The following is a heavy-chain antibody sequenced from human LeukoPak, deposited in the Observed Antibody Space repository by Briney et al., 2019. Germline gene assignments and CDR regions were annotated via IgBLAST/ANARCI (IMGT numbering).Heavy chain of an antibody. J-gene: IGHJ4*02. CDR1: GLRFRNYG. CDR3: ATDRNSGKYYDY. V-gene: IGHV3-33*01. D-gene: IGHD1-26*01. CDR2: IYYDGSNQ. Sequence: GGSLRLSCVVSGLRFRNYGMHWVRQAPGKGLEWVSVIYYDGSNQYYVDSVKGRFTVSRDNAKNTLYLQMDSLRAEDTAVYYCATDRNSGKYYDYWGQGTLVTVSS.